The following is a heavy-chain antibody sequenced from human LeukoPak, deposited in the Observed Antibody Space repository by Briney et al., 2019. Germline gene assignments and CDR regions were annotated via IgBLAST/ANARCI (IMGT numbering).Heavy chain of an antibody. D-gene: IGHD3-16*01. CDR1: GFTVSSNY. V-gene: IGHV3-53*01. J-gene: IGHJ4*02. CDR3: ARDPGRMGIRTPY. Sequence: GGSLRLSCAASGFTVSSNYMSWVRQAPGKGLEWVSVIYSGGSTYYADSVKGRFTISRDSSKNTLYLQMNSLRAEDTAVYYCARDPGRMGIRTPYWGQGTLVTVSS. CDR2: IYSGGST.